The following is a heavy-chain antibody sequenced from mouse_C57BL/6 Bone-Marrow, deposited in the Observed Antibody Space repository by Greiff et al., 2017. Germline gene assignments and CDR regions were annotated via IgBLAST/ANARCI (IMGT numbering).Heavy chain of an antibody. D-gene: IGHD2-4*01. CDR2: INPGSGGP. J-gene: IGHJ2*01. CDR1: GYAFTNYL. Sequence: QVQLQQSGAELVRPGTSVKASCKASGYAFTNYLIEWVKQRPGQGLEWFGVINPGSGGPNYNEKFKGKAKLTADKSSSTASMQLSSLTAEDSAVYYCAEYYDLDYWGQVTTLTVSS. V-gene: IGHV1-54*01. CDR3: AEYYDLDY.